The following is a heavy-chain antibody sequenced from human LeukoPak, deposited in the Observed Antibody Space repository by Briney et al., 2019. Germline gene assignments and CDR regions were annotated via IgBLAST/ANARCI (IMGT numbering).Heavy chain of an antibody. Sequence: PSETLSLTCTVSGVSISTFYWSWIRQPPGKGLEWIGYIYYSGTTNYNPSLKSRVTISVDTSKDQFSLKLSSVTAADTAIYYCARGAATVAGIDCWGQGTLVTVSS. D-gene: IGHD4-23*01. V-gene: IGHV4-59*01. CDR2: IYYSGTT. J-gene: IGHJ4*02. CDR3: ARGAATVAGIDC. CDR1: GVSISTFY.